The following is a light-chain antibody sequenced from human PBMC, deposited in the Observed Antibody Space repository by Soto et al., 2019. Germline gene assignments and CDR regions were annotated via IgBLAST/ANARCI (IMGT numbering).Light chain of an antibody. Sequence: LKRSPEAQCLYPGERVTLSYRASQSVNSSYLAWYQHKPGQAPRLLIYGASTRATGIPDRFSGSGSGTDFTLTISRLEPEDFAVYYCQQYGSSGTFGQGTKVDIK. CDR1: QSVNSSY. CDR3: QQYGSSGT. CDR2: GAS. J-gene: IGKJ1*01. V-gene: IGKV3-20*01.